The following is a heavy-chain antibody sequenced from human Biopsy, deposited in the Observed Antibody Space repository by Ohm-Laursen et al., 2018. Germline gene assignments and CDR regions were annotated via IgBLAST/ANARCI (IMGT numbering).Heavy chain of an antibody. CDR3: AGAGGHSF. V-gene: IGHV3-66*01. Sequence: GSLRLSCAASGFNVDRNHMNWVRQAPGKGLEWVSMIHGSGRTDYADSVKGRFTVSRDNSKDTVYLQMNALGVDDTAMYYCAGAGGHSFWGQGALVTVSS. CDR2: IHGSGRT. J-gene: IGHJ4*02. D-gene: IGHD3-16*01. CDR1: GFNVDRNH.